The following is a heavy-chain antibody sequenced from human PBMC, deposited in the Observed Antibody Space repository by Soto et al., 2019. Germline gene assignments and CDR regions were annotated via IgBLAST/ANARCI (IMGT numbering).Heavy chain of an antibody. Sequence: PSETLSLTCTVSGGSIRRSDYYCVCVRHLPGMGLELIGYIYYSGSSFYNPSLVSRLAISVDTSRNQFSLSLTSVTAADTAVYYCARLESVTRSLGYFDYWGQGIRVTVSS. V-gene: IGHV4-31*03. D-gene: IGHD7-27*01. CDR2: IYYSGSS. CDR1: GGSIRRSDYY. CDR3: ARLESVTRSLGYFDY. J-gene: IGHJ4*02.